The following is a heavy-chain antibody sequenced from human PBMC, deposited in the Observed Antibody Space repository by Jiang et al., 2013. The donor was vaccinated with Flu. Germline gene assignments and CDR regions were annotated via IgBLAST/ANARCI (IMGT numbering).Heavy chain of an antibody. CDR1: GFTFSSYG. D-gene: IGHD2-8*01. V-gene: IGHV3-30*03. Sequence: VQLVESGGGVVQPGRSLRLSCAASGFTFSSYGMHWVRQAPGKGLEWVAVVSYQGGTQYYADSVKGRFTISRDNSKNTLSLQMNSLRADDTAVYFCAREAPPHTTCLGPPTLYDWGRGNPWSPSPQ. J-gene: IGHJ4*02. CDR2: VSYQGGTQ. CDR3: AREAPPHTTCLGPPTLYD.